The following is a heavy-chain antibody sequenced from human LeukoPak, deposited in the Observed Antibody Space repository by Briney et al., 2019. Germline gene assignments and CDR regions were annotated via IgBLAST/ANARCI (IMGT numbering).Heavy chain of an antibody. D-gene: IGHD3-10*01. CDR3: ARGLVSGGSGSYYTQTYYYYYGMDV. J-gene: IGHJ6*02. V-gene: IGHV4-34*01. CDR2: INHSGST. CDR1: GGSFSGYY. Sequence: PSETLSLTCAVYGGSFSGYYRSWIRQPPGKGLEWIGEINHSGSTNYNPSLKSRVTISVDTSKNQFSLKLSSVTAADTAVYYCARGLVSGGSGSYYTQTYYYYYGMDVWGQGTTVTVSS.